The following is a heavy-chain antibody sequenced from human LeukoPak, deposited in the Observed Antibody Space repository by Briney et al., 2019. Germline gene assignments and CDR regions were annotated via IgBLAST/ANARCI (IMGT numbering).Heavy chain of an antibody. CDR1: GFSFSCCG. CDR2: LWANGRNN. CDR3: ARERAPFDGFDI. J-gene: IGHJ3*02. V-gene: IGHV3-33*01. D-gene: IGHD4/OR15-4a*01. Sequence: GGSLRLSCAASGFSFSCCGMHWVRQAPGKGLDWVAVLWANGRNNYYADSVEGRFTISRDSSKSTLYLQMTSLRADDTAIYYCARERAPFDGFDIWGRGTVVTVSS.